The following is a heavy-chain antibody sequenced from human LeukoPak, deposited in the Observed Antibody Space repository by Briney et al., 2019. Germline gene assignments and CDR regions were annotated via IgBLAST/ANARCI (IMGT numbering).Heavy chain of an antibody. D-gene: IGHD3-3*01. Sequence: ASVKVSCKASGYTFTGYYMHWVRQATGQGLEWMGWMNPNSGNTGYAQKFQGRVTMTRNTSISTAYMELSSLRSEDTAVYYCARVPIFGVVIRSCWFDPWGQGTLVTVSS. CDR1: GYTFTGYY. CDR3: ARVPIFGVVIRSCWFDP. J-gene: IGHJ5*02. V-gene: IGHV1-8*02. CDR2: MNPNSGNT.